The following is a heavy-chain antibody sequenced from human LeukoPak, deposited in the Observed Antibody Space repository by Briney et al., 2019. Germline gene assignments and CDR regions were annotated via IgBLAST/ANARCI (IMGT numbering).Heavy chain of an antibody. CDR3: AKGGGWYRGYFDY. V-gene: IGHV3-21*01. CDR2: ISSSSSYI. D-gene: IGHD6-19*01. J-gene: IGHJ4*02. Sequence: GGSLRLSCAASGFTFSSYSMNWVRQAPGKGLEWVSSISSSSSYIYYADSVKGRFTISRDNAKNSLYLQMNSLRAEDTAVYYCAKGGGWYRGYFDYWGQGILVTVSS. CDR1: GFTFSSYS.